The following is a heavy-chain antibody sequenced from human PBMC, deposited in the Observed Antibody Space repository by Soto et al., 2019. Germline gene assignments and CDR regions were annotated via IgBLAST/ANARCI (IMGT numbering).Heavy chain of an antibody. J-gene: IGHJ4*02. CDR1: GFNFSDYY. CDR3: ATGLKDTSNRPSFDS. Sequence: GGSLRLSCSGFGFNFSDYYMNWIRQSPVKGLEWVSSILSLESHKYYAASVMGRFSASRDNAKRSLFLQMNNLRAEDTGIYFCATGLKDTSNRPSFDSWGPGTPVTVSS. V-gene: IGHV3-11*01. CDR2: ILSLESHK. D-gene: IGHD2-8*01.